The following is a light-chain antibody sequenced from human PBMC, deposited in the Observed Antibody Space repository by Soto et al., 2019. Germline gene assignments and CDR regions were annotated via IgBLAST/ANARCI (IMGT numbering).Light chain of an antibody. Sequence: IQRTHSPSTLSVSLGEIVTITFGASQTISSWLAWYQQKPGKAPKLLIYKASTLKSGVPSRFSGSGSGTEFTLTISSLQPDDFATYYCQHYHSYSEAFGQGTKVDI. J-gene: IGKJ1*01. V-gene: IGKV1-5*03. CDR3: QHYHSYSEA. CDR2: KAS. CDR1: QTISSW.